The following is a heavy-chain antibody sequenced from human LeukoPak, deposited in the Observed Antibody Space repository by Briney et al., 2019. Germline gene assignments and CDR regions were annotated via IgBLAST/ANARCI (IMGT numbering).Heavy chain of an antibody. CDR1: GFTFSSYI. D-gene: IGHD3-9*01. J-gene: IGHJ3*02. CDR2: ISSSSSTI. V-gene: IGHV3-48*01. Sequence: PGGSLRLSCAASGFTFSSYIMNWVRQAPGKGLDGVSYISSSSSTIYYADSVKGRFTISRDNAKNSLYLQMNSLRAEDTAVYYCARPGYFDWSPYDAFDIWGQGTMVTVSS. CDR3: ARPGYFDWSPYDAFDI.